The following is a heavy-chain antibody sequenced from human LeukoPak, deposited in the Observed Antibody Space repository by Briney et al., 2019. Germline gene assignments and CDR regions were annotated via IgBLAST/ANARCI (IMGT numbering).Heavy chain of an antibody. CDR2: IVPIFGTA. D-gene: IGHD6-19*01. CDR1: GGTFSSYA. CDR3: ARVPYSSGWTNYYYYGMDV. V-gene: IGHV1-69*13. Sequence: SVKVSCKASGGTFSSYAISWVRQAPGQGLEWMGGIVPIFGTANYAQKFQGRVTITADESTSTAYMELSSLRSEDTAVYYCARVPYSSGWTNYYYYGMDVWGKGTTVTVSS. J-gene: IGHJ6*04.